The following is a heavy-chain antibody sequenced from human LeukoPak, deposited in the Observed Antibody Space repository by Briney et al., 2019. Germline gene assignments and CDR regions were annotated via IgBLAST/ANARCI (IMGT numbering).Heavy chain of an antibody. V-gene: IGHV4-30-4*08. CDR3: ARGGYYSNPPGY. CDR2: IYYSGST. CDR1: GGSISSGDYY. J-gene: IGHJ4*02. Sequence: PSETLSLTCTVSGGSISSGDYYWSWIRQPPGKGLEWIGFIYYSGSTYYNPSLKSRVTISVDTSKNQFSLKLSSVTAADTAVYYCARGGYYSNPPGYWGQGTLVTVSS. D-gene: IGHD4-11*01.